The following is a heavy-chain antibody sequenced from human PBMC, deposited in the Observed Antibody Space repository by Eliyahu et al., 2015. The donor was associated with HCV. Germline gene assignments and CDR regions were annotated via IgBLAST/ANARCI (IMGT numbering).Heavy chain of an antibody. D-gene: IGHD3-22*01. CDR1: GFTFXXXS. CDR3: ARDRASDYYDSSGPIGGGFDY. J-gene: IGHJ4*02. Sequence: EVQLVESGGGLVQPGGSLRLSCAASGFTFXXXSMXWXRQAPGKGLGWVSYISSSSSTIYYADSVKGRFTISRDNAKNSLYLQMNSLRAEDTAVYYCARDRASDYYDSSGPIGGGFDYWGQGTLVTVSS. CDR2: ISSSSSTI. V-gene: IGHV3-48*01.